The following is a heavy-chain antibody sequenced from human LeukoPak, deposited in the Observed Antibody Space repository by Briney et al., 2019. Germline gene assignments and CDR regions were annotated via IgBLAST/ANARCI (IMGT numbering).Heavy chain of an antibody. V-gene: IGHV3-11*01. D-gene: IGHD4-17*01. CDR1: GFSFGDYY. Sequence: GGSLRLSCVASGFSFGDYYMNWIRQAPGKALEWVAFINNPGTTIHYADSVRGRFTISRDNAKSSLSLQINSLRVEDTAVYCARTADGEFDVWGQGTLVTVSS. CDR3: RTADGEFDV. CDR2: INNPGTTI. J-gene: IGHJ4*02.